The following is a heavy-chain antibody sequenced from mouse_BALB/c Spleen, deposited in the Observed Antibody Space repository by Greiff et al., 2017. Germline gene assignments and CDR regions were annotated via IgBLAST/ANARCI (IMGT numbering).Heavy chain of an antibody. V-gene: IGHV2-5-1*01. D-gene: IGHD4-1*01. CDR1: GFSLTSYG. J-gene: IGHJ3*01. CDR2: IWRGGST. CDR3: ATNWDPFAY. Sequence: QVQLQQSGPSLVQPSQSLSITCTVSGFSLTSYGVHWVRQSPGKGLEWLGGIWRGGSTDYNAAFMSRLSTTKDNSKRQVFFKMNSLQADDTAIYYSATNWDPFAYWGQGTLVTVSA.